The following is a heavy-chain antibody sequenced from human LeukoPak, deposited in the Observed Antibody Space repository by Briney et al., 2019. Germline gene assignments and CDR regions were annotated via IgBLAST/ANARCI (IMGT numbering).Heavy chain of an antibody. CDR2: IYSGGST. D-gene: IGHD1-14*01. Sequence: GGSLRLACAASGFTVSSNYMSWVRQAPGKGLEWVSVIYSGGSTYYAASVKGRFTISRHNSKTTLYLQMSSLRAEDTAVYYCAREPAGRFDYWGQGTLVTVSS. V-gene: IGHV3-53*04. CDR3: AREPAGRFDY. J-gene: IGHJ4*02. CDR1: GFTVSSNY.